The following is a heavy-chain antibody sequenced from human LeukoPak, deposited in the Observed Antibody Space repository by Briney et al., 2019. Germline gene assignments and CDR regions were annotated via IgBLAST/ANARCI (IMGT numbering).Heavy chain of an antibody. V-gene: IGHV4-4*07. CDR1: GGSISSYY. Sequence: SETLSLTCTVSGGSISSYYWSWIRQPAGKGLEWIGRIYTSGSTNYNPSLKSRVPMSVDTSKNQSSLKLSSVTAADTAVYYCASVVPAAPGMDVWGKGTTVTVSS. CDR3: ASVVPAAPGMDV. J-gene: IGHJ6*03. CDR2: IYTSGST. D-gene: IGHD2-2*01.